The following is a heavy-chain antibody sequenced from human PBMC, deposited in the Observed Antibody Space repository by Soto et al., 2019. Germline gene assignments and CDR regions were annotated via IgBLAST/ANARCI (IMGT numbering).Heavy chain of an antibody. CDR2: IYWDDDK. CDR3: SHMLAPTRLFDY. Sequence: YGPTRVNPTQTLTLTCTFSGFSRSTSGVGVGWIRQPPGKALEWLALIYWDDDKRYSPSLKSRLTITKDTSKNQVVLTMTNMDPVDTATYYFSHMLAPTRLFDYWGQGTLLSVSS. J-gene: IGHJ4*02. CDR1: GFSRSTSGVG. V-gene: IGHV2-5*02. D-gene: IGHD1-1*01.